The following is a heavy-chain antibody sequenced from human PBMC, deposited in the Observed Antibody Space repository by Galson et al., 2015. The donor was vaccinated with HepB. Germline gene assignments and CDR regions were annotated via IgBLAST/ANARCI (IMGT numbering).Heavy chain of an antibody. CDR3: ATSSWPTYYYYGMDV. J-gene: IGHJ6*02. CDR2: INHSGST. V-gene: IGHV4-34*01. D-gene: IGHD6-13*01. CDR1: GGSFSGYY. Sequence: ETLSLTCAVYGGSFSGYYWSWIRQPPGKGLEWIGEINHSGSTNYNPSLKSRVTISVDTSKNHFSLKLSSVTAADTDVYYCATSSWPTYYYYGMDVWGQGTPVTVSS.